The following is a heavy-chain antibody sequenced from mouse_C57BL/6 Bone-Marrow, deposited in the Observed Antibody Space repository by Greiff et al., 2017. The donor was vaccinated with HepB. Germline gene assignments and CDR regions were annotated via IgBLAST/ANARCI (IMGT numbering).Heavy chain of an antibody. CDR2: ISYDGSN. CDR1: GYSITSGYY. D-gene: IGHD1-1*01. V-gene: IGHV3-6*01. J-gene: IGHJ3*01. CDR3: ARGGDYYGSGGFAY. Sequence: DVQLVESGPGLVKPSQSLSLTCSVTGYSITSGYYWNWIRQFPGNKLEWMGYISYDGSNNYNPSLKNRISITRDTSKNQFFLKLNSVTTEDTATYYCARGGDYYGSGGFAYWGQGTLVTVSA.